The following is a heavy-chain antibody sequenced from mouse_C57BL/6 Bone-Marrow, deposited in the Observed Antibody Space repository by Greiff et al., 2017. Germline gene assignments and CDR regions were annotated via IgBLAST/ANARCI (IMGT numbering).Heavy chain of an antibody. V-gene: IGHV1-81*01. CDR3: ARPCSYWYFDV. CDR2: IYPRSGNT. CDR1: GYTFTSYG. Sequence: VQLQQSGPELVKPGASVKMSCKASGYTFTSYGISWVKQRTGQGLEWIGEIYPRSGNTYYNEKFKGKATLTADKSSSTAYMELRSLTSEDSAVYFCARPCSYWYFDVWGTGATVTVSS. J-gene: IGHJ1*03.